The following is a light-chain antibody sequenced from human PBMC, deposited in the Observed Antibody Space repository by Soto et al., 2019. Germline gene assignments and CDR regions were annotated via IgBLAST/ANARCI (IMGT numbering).Light chain of an antibody. CDR1: QSVSNF. V-gene: IGKV3-11*01. Sequence: EIVLTQSPATLSLSPGERATLSCRASQSVSNFLAWYQRRPGQAPRLLIYDASNRATGIPARFSGSGSGTDFTPTISSLEPEDCGVYYCQHRSQSPLTFGGGTNVEIK. CDR2: DAS. J-gene: IGKJ4*01. CDR3: QHRSQSPLT.